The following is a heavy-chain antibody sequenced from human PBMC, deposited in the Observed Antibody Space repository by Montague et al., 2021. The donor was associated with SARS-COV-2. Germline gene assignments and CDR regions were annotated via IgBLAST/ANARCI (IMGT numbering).Heavy chain of an antibody. Sequence: SETLSLTCAVSGGSITGFSWSWVRQPAGKGLEWIGRVTTSGTTNYSPSRRSRVTMSVDTSENQFSLNLNSVTAADTAIYYCARTPTRPLSLDSWGQGTLVTVSS. CDR3: ARTPTRPLSLDS. V-gene: IGHV4-4*07. CDR1: GGSITGFS. J-gene: IGHJ4*02. D-gene: IGHD6-6*01. CDR2: VTTSGTT.